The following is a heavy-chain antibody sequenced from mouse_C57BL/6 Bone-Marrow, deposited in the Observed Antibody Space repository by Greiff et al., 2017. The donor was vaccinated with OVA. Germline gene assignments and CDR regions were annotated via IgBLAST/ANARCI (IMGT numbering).Heavy chain of an antibody. V-gene: IGHV1-39*01. CDR2: INPNYGTT. CDR1: GYSFTDYN. J-gene: IGHJ4*01. CDR3: ARSPSYYGRVYYYAMDY. Sequence: EVQLQESGPELVKPGASVKISCKASGYSFTDYNMNWVKQSNGKSLEWIGVINPNYGTTSYNQKFKGKATLTVDQSSSTAYMQLNSRTSEDSAVYYCARSPSYYGRVYYYAMDYWGQGTSVTVSS. D-gene: IGHD1-1*01.